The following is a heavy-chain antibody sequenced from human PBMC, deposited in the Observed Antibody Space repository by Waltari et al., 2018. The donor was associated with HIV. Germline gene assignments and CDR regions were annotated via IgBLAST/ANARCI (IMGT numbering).Heavy chain of an antibody. CDR3: ARGRHSSGYSLWYFDL. Sequence: QVQLQESGPGLVKPSETLSLTCTVSGCSVSSYYWNWFRQPPGKGLEWIAYIYNSGSTNYNPSLKSRVTISVDTSKNQFSLELSSVTAADTAVYYCARGRHSSGYSLWYFDLWGRGTLVTVSS. CDR1: GCSVSSYY. J-gene: IGHJ2*01. CDR2: IYNSGST. V-gene: IGHV4-59*02. D-gene: IGHD3-22*01.